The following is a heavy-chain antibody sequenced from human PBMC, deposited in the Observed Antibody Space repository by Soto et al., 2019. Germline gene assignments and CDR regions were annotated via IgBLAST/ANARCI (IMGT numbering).Heavy chain of an antibody. Sequence: SLRLSCAASGFTFSSYVMFWVRQAPGKGLEWVAGISYDGTKKYSAASVKGRFTMSRDNSKNTLFLQMNSLRAEDTAVYYCARGPAIVIVPSAMLVHWGQGTLVTVSS. V-gene: IGHV3-30-3*01. J-gene: IGHJ4*02. CDR2: ISYDGTKK. D-gene: IGHD2-2*01. CDR3: ARGPAIVIVPSAMLVH. CDR1: GFTFSSYV.